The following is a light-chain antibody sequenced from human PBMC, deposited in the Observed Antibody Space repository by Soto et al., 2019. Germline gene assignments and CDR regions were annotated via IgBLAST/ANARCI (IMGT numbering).Light chain of an antibody. V-gene: IGKV3-20*01. J-gene: IGKJ1*01. Sequence: EIVLTQSPGTLSLSPGERATLSCRASQSVSSSYLAWYQQKPGQAPRLLIYGASSRATGIPDRFSGSGSGTDFTLTISRLEPEDFAVYYCQQYGSIPQTFGQGTKVDIK. CDR3: QQYGSIPQT. CDR1: QSVSSSY. CDR2: GAS.